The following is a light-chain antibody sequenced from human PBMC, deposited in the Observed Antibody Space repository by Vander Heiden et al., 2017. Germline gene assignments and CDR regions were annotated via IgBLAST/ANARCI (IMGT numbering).Light chain of an antibody. CDR3: QSYDSSLSGSVV. Sequence: QSVLTQPPSVSGAPGQRVTISCPGSSSNIGAGYDVHWYQQLPGTAPNLLIYGNSNRPSGVPDRFSGSKSGTSASLAITGLQAEDEADYYCQSYDSSLSGSVVFGGGTKLTVL. CDR1: SSNIGAGYD. J-gene: IGLJ2*01. V-gene: IGLV1-40*01. CDR2: GNS.